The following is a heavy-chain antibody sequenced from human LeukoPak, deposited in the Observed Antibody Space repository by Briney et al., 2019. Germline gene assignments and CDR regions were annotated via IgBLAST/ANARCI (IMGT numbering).Heavy chain of an antibody. Sequence: GGSLRLSCAASGFTFSSYDMHWVRQATGKGLEWVSAIGNAGDTYYPGSVKGRFTISRENAKNSLYLQMNSLRAGDTAVYYCVGGDSSGYNGMDVWGQGTTVTVSS. J-gene: IGHJ6*02. CDR1: GFTFSSYD. V-gene: IGHV3-13*01. CDR3: VGGDSSGYNGMDV. CDR2: IGNAGDT. D-gene: IGHD3-22*01.